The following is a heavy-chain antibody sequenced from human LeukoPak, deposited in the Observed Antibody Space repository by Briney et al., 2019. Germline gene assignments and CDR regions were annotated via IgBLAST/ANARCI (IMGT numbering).Heavy chain of an antibody. J-gene: IGHJ4*02. CDR2: MNPNSGNT. D-gene: IGHD4-17*01. CDR3: ARGSFRVPYGDYASDY. CDR1: GYTFTSYD. V-gene: IGHV1-8*01. Sequence: GASVKVSCKASGYTFTSYDINWVRQATGQGLVWMGWMNPNSGNTGYAQKFQGRVTMTRNTSISTAYMELSSLRSEDTAVYYCARGSFRVPYGDYASDYWGQGTLVTVSS.